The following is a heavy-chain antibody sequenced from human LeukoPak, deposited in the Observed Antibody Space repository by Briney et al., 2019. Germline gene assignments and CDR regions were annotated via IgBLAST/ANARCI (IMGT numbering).Heavy chain of an antibody. Sequence: GGSLRLSCAASGFTFSSYAMSWVRQAPGKGLEWVSAISGSGGSAYYADSVKGRFTISRDNAKNSLYLQMNSLRAEDTALYYCAKDIRRGSSSWYGWNDYWGQGTLVTVSS. CDR2: ISGSGGSA. CDR3: AKDIRRGSSSWYGWNDY. CDR1: GFTFSSYA. D-gene: IGHD6-13*01. J-gene: IGHJ4*02. V-gene: IGHV3-23*01.